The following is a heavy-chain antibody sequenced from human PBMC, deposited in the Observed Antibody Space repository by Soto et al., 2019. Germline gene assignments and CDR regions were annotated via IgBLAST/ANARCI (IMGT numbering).Heavy chain of an antibody. CDR2: VVVGSGYT. CDR3: TAPTVTTPAYDHGADV. D-gene: IGHD4-17*01. Sequence: AALKVSCEACGFTSSRSAVLWVRQARGQRLEWIGWVVVGSGYTNYAQKFQERVTITTDMPTSTVYMELSSLRSDDTGVYYCTAPTVTTPAYDHGADVWG. CDR1: GFTSSRSA. V-gene: IGHV1-58*01. J-gene: IGHJ6*02.